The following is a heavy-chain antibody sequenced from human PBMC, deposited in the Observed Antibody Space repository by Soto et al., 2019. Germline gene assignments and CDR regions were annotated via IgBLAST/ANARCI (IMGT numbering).Heavy chain of an antibody. Sequence: PSETLSLTCTVSGGSISSYYWSWIRQPPGKGLEWIGYIYYSGSTNYNPSLKSRVTISVDTSKNQFSLKLSSVTAADTAVYYCARHXTRGYSYEAGYYYGMDVWGQGTTVTVSS. CDR3: ARHXTRGYSYEAGYYYGMDV. J-gene: IGHJ6*02. V-gene: IGHV4-59*01. CDR1: GGSISSYY. D-gene: IGHD5-18*01. CDR2: IYYSGST.